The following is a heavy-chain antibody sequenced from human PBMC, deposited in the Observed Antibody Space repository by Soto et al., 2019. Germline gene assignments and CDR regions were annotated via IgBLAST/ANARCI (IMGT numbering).Heavy chain of an antibody. D-gene: IGHD3-10*01. CDR3: ARDREDGSGTKYNWFDS. Sequence: QMQLVQSGAEVKKPGSSVRVSCKASGGTFGNLGISWVRQDPGQGLEWMGGTIPIFDTPHYAEKFRDRVTISSDATSTAYLELTSLTSEDTATYYCARDREDGSGTKYNWFDSWGQGTLVTGSS. CDR2: TIPIFDTP. V-gene: IGHV1-69*01. CDR1: GGTFGNLG. J-gene: IGHJ5*01.